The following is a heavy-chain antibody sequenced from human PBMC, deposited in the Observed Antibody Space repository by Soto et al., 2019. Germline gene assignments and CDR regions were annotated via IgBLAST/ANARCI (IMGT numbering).Heavy chain of an antibody. V-gene: IGHV1-69*01. Sequence: QVQLVQSGAEVKKPGSSVKVSCKASGGTFSSYAISWVRQAPGQGLEWMGGIIPIFGTANYAQKFQGRVRITGDEPTGTAYRERGSLGPGDTAVYYCAGEGPPPSGSYGGGYWGQGTLVTVSS. CDR3: AGEGPPPSGSYGGGY. CDR2: IIPIFGTA. CDR1: GGTFSSYA. D-gene: IGHD1-26*01. J-gene: IGHJ4*02.